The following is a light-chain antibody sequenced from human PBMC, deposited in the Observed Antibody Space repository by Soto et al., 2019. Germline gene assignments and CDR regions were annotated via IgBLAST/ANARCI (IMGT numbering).Light chain of an antibody. J-gene: IGKJ5*01. CDR1: QSVSSN. V-gene: IGKV3-15*01. CDR3: QQYNNWPPIT. CDR2: GAS. Sequence: EIVLRQSPGTLSLSQGERATLSCRASQSVSSNLAWYQQKPGQAPRLLIYGASTRATGIPARFSGSGSGTEFTLTISSLQSEDFAVYYCQQYNNWPPITFGQGTRLEIK.